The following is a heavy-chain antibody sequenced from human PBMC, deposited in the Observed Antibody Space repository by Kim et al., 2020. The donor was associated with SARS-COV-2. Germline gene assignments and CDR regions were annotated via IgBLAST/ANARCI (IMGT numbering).Heavy chain of an antibody. J-gene: IGHJ4*02. D-gene: IGHD3-9*01. CDR3: ARDYDVLTGYFFDY. CDR2: IWYDGSNT. V-gene: IGHV3-33*01. CDR1: GFTFSSYG. Sequence: GGSLRLSCAASGFTFSSYGMHWVRQAPGKGLEWVAVIWYDGSNTYYADSVKGRFTISRDNSKNTLYLQMNSLRAEDTAVYYCARDYDVLTGYFFDYWGQGTVVTVFS.